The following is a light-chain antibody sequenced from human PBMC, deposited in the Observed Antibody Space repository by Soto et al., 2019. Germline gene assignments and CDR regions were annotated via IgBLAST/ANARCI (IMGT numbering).Light chain of an antibody. CDR3: SSYTSSSTLV. Sequence: QLVLTQPASVSGSPGQSITISCTGTSSDVGGYNYVSWYQQHPGKAPKLIIYEVSNRPSGVSNRFSGSKSGNTASLTISGLQAEDEADYYCSSYTSSSTLVFGGGTKLTVL. CDR1: SSDVGGYNY. CDR2: EVS. V-gene: IGLV2-14*01. J-gene: IGLJ3*02.